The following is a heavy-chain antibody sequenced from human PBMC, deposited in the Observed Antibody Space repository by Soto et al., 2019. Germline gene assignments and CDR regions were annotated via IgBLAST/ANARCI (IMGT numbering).Heavy chain of an antibody. CDR2: ISYDGGNK. CDR1: GSTFSSYG. J-gene: IGHJ2*01. V-gene: IGHV3-30*18. Sequence: QVHLVESGGGVVQPGKSLRLSCAASGSTFSSYGMHWVRQAPGKGLGWVAAISYDGGNKYYADSMKGRFTISRDNSKNTLCLQMNSVRAEDTAVYYCAKDEGYGGNSWYFDLWGRGTLVTVSS. D-gene: IGHD2-21*02. CDR3: AKDEGYGGNSWYFDL.